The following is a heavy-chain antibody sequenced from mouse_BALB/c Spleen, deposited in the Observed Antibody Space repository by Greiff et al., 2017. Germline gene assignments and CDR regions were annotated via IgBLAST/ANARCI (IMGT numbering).Heavy chain of an antibody. V-gene: IGHV1S137*01. CDR1: GYTFTDYA. D-gene: IGHD1-1*01. Sequence: QVQLQQSGAELVRPGVSVKISCKGSGYTFTDYAMHWVKQSHAKSLEWIGVISTYYGDASYNQKFKGKATMTVDKSSSTAYMELARLTSEDSAIYYCARLHYGSSYDYFDYWGQGTTLTVSS. CDR3: ARLHYGSSYDYFDY. J-gene: IGHJ2*01. CDR2: ISTYYGDA.